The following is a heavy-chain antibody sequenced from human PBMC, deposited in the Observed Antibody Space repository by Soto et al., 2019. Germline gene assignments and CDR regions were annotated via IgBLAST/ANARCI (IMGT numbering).Heavy chain of an antibody. CDR2: TYYRSKWYN. V-gene: IGHV6-1*01. D-gene: IGHD3-3*02. Sequence: QVQLQQSGPGLVRPSQTLSLTCAISGDSVSSNSAAWNWIRQSPSRGLEWLGRTYYRSKWYNDYAVSVKSRIAINPDTSRNQFSLQLNSATPEDTAVYFCARATFSWFDPWGQGTLVTVSS. J-gene: IGHJ5*02. CDR1: GDSVSSNSAA. CDR3: ARATFSWFDP.